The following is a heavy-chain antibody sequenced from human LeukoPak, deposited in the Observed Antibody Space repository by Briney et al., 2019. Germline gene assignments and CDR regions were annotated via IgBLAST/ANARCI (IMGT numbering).Heavy chain of an antibody. V-gene: IGHV3-9*01. Sequence: GGSLRLSCAASGFTFDDYAMHWVRQAPGKGLEWVSGISRNSGSIGYADSVKGRFTISRDNAKNSLYLQMNSLRAEDTALYYCARGMDFWSGYADYWGQGTLVTVSS. J-gene: IGHJ4*02. CDR1: GFTFDDYA. CDR2: ISRNSGSI. D-gene: IGHD3-3*01. CDR3: ARGMDFWSGYADY.